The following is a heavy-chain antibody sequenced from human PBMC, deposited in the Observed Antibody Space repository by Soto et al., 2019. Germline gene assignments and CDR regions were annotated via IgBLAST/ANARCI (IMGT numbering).Heavy chain of an antibody. V-gene: IGHV3-30*14. D-gene: IGHD5-18*01. CDR1: GFTFSTYA. J-gene: IGHJ4*02. CDR2: ISYTGGDQ. Sequence: QVQLVQSGGGAVQPGDSLRLSCAASGFTFSTYALHWVRQAPGKGLEWVAFISYTGGDQYYADSVKGRFTISRDNSKNTVSLHMTSLKAEDAAVYYCARDGFLYSSCVYYDSWGQGALVTVSS. CDR3: ARDGFLYSSCVYYDS.